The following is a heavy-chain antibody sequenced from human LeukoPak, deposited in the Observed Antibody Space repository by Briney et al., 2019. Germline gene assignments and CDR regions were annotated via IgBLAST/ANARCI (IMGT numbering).Heavy chain of an antibody. CDR1: GFTFSSYS. Sequence: GGSLRLSCAASGFTFSSYSMNWVRQAPGKGLEWVSYISSSSTIYFANSVKGRFTISRDNARNSLYLQMNSLRAEDTAVYYCAKAPVLSRSRTRCYPFDHWGQGTLVTVSS. J-gene: IGHJ4*02. V-gene: IGHV3-48*01. D-gene: IGHD2-2*01. CDR3: AKAPVLSRSRTRCYPFDH. CDR2: ISSSSTI.